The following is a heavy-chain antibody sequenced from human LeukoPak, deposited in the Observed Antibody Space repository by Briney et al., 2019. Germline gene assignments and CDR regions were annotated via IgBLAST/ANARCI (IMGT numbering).Heavy chain of an antibody. Sequence: GGSLRLSCAASGFTFSSNSMNWVRQAPGKGLEWVSSISSGSSYIYYTDSVKGRFTISRDNAKNLLYLQMNSLRAEDTAVYYCARDSRKEAFDIWGQGTMVTVSS. D-gene: IGHD1-14*01. V-gene: IGHV3-21*01. CDR1: GFTFSSNS. J-gene: IGHJ3*02. CDR2: ISSGSSYI. CDR3: ARDSRKEAFDI.